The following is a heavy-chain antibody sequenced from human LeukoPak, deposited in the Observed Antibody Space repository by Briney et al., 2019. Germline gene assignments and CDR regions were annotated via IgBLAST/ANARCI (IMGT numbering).Heavy chain of an antibody. CDR2: IYDSGSA. CDR3: ASPDYGGNSDYYYGMDV. Sequence: SETLSLTCTVSGGSISSDDYYWSWIRQPPGKGLEWIGYIYDSGSAYYNPSLKSRLTMSVDTSKNQFSLKLYSVTAADTAVYYCASPDYGGNSDYYYGMDVWGQGTTVTVSS. D-gene: IGHD4-23*01. J-gene: IGHJ6*02. V-gene: IGHV4-30-4*08. CDR1: GGSISSDDYY.